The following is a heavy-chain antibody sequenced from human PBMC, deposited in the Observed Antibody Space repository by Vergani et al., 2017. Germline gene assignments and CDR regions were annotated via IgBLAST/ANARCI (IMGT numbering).Heavy chain of an antibody. CDR2: VNQDGSEK. CDR1: GFISSSYW. V-gene: IGHV3-7*01. D-gene: IGHD3-10*01. Sequence: EGQLVESGGDWVQRGGSLRLSCAASGFISSSYWMSWVRPAPGKGLELVANVNQDGSEKYYVDSVRGRFTISRDNAKNSIYLQMNSLRAEDTAVYFCVRVPLIRRGSGNYGINNYHGMDVWGQGTTVIVSS. J-gene: IGHJ6*02. CDR3: VRVPLIRRGSGNYGINNYHGMDV.